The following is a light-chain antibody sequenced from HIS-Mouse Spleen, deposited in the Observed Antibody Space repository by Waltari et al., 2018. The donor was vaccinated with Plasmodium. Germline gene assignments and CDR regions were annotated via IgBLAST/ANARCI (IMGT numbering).Light chain of an antibody. CDR2: AAS. Sequence: DIQMTQSPSSVSASVGDRVTITCRASQGISSWLDWYQQKPGKAPKLLIYAASSLQSGVPSRFSGSGSGTDFTLTISSLQPEDFATYYCQQANSFPPSITFGQGTRLEIK. J-gene: IGKJ5*01. V-gene: IGKV1-12*01. CDR3: QQANSFPPSIT. CDR1: QGISSW.